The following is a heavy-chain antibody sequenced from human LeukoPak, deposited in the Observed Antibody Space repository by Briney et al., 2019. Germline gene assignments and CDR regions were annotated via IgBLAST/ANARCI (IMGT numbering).Heavy chain of an antibody. J-gene: IGHJ4*02. V-gene: IGHV3-9*01. Sequence: GGSLRLSCAASGFTFDDYAMHWVRQAPGKGLEWVSGISWNSGSIGYADSVKGRFTISRDNAKNSLYLQVNSLRAEDTAVYYCARDHAMAVNGLIDYWGQGTLVTVSS. CDR2: ISWNSGSI. D-gene: IGHD2-8*01. CDR3: ARDHAMAVNGLIDY. CDR1: GFTFDDYA.